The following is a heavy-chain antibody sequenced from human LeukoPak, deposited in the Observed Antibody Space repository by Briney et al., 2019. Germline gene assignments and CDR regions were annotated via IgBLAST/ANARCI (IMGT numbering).Heavy chain of an antibody. J-gene: IGHJ6*02. D-gene: IGHD3-10*01. CDR3: AKDNMKGMKYYYYGMDV. V-gene: IGHV3-48*01. Sequence: PGGSLRLSCAASGFTFSSYSMNWVRQAPGKGLERVSYISSSSNTIYYADSVKGRFTISRDNSKNTLYLQMNSLRAEDTAVYYCAKDNMKGMKYYYYGMDVWGQGTTVTVSS. CDR1: GFTFSSYS. CDR2: ISSSSNTI.